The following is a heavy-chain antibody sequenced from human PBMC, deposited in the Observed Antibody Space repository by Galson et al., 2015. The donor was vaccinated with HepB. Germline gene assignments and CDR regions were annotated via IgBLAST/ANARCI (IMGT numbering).Heavy chain of an antibody. CDR3: ARVEWLVPEYYFDY. J-gene: IGHJ4*02. CDR2: IHTSTGNP. CDR1: GYTLTSYV. D-gene: IGHD6-19*01. V-gene: IGHV7-4-1*02. Sequence: SVKVSCKASGYTLTSYVMNWVRQAPGQGLEWMGWIHTSTGNPTYARGFTGRFVFSLDTSVSTAYLQITNLKAEDTAVYYCARVEWLVPEYYFDYWGQGTLVTVSS.